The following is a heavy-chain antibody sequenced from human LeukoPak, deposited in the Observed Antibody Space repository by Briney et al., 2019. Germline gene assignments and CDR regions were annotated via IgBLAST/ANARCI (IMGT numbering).Heavy chain of an antibody. D-gene: IGHD6-19*01. J-gene: IGHJ4*02. CDR1: GYTFTSYA. V-gene: IGHV1-2*02. CDR3: ARGGYSSGWPIYYFDY. CDR2: INPNSGGT. Sequence: GASVKVSCKASGYTFTSYAMNWVRQAPGQGLEWMGWINPNSGGTNYAQKFQGRVTMTRDTSISTAYMELSRLRSDDTAVYYCARGGYSSGWPIYYFDYWGQGTLVTVSS.